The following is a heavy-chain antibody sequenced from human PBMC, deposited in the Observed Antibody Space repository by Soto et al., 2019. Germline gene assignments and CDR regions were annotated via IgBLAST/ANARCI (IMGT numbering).Heavy chain of an antibody. V-gene: IGHV1-46*01. CDR3: ASAPSPMGWFDP. J-gene: IGHJ5*02. CDR1: GYTFTRFY. Sequence: ASVKVSCKASGYTFTRFYMHWVRQAPGQGLEWMGIINPSETTTDYAQKFQGRVTMTRDTSTSTYYMELRSLRSDDTAVYYCASAPSPMGWFDPWGQVTLVTVSS. CDR2: INPSETTT.